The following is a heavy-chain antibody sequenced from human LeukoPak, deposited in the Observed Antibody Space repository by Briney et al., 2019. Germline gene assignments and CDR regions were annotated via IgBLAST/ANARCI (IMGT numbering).Heavy chain of an antibody. CDR1: GYTFTGYY. D-gene: IGHD2-2*01. CDR2: INPNCGGT. J-gene: IGHJ4*02. CDR3: SMGSQYCSGASWYFGY. V-gene: IGHV1-2*02. Sequence: GASLKVSCKAAGYTFTGYYMHWARQAPGQGLEWMGWINPNCGGTNYAQKFQGRVTITRDTSISTAYMELTSLRSEDMAGYYWSMGSQYCSGASWYFGYWGQGTLVTVSS.